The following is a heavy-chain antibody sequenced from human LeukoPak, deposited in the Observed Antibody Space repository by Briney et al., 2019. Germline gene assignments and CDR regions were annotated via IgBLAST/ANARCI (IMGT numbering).Heavy chain of an antibody. CDR3: ARERSGYYFD. Sequence: SETLSLTCSVSGDSISGNYWSWMRQPPGKELEWIGYIYYSGDTNYNPSLKSRVTMSVDTSKNQFSVNLSSVTAADTAVYYCARERSGYYFDWGQGTLVTVSS. CDR2: IYYSGDT. D-gene: IGHD3-22*01. J-gene: IGHJ4*02. CDR1: GDSISGNY. V-gene: IGHV4-59*01.